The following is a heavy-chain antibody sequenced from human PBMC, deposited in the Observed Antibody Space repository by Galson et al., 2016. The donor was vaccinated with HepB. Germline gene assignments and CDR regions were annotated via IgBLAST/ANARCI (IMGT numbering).Heavy chain of an antibody. D-gene: IGHD1-26*01. V-gene: IGHV3-33*01. CDR1: EFTFRSYG. J-gene: IGHJ4*02. CDR3: ARDHGGSFDY. Sequence: SLRLSCAESEFTFRSYGMHWVRQAPGKRLEWVAFIWFDGSDTSHADSVKGRFTISRDNSKNTLYLQMSSLTADDTAVYYCARDHGGSFDYWGQGTLVTVSS. CDR2: IWFDGSDT.